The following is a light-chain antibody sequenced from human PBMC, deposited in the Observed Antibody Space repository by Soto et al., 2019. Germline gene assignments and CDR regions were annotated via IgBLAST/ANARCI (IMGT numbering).Light chain of an antibody. CDR2: DVG. CDR1: SSDVGGYNY. J-gene: IGLJ2*01. CDR3: SSYTSSSTVV. Sequence: QSALTQPRSVSGSPGQSVTISCTGTSSDVGGYNYVSWYQQHPGKAPKLMIYDVGKRPSGVPDRFSGSKSDNTASLTISGLQAEDEADYYCSSYTSSSTVVFGGGTKLTVL. V-gene: IGLV2-11*01.